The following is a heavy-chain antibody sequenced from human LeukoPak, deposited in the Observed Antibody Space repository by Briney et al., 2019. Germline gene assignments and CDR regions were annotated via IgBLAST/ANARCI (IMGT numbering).Heavy chain of an antibody. Sequence: GESLKISCKGSGYSFSMYWIAWVRHTPGKGLEWMRIIYADDSETIYSPSFQGQVTMSADKSSAYLQWNSVKASDTAMYYCARGYGSGSYDFDYWGQGTLVTVSS. D-gene: IGHD3-10*01. J-gene: IGHJ4*02. CDR1: GYSFSMYW. V-gene: IGHV5-51*01. CDR3: ARGYGSGSYDFDY. CDR2: IYADDSET.